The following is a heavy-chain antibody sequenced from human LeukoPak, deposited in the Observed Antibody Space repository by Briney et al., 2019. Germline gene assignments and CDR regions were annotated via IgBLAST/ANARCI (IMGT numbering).Heavy chain of an antibody. CDR1: GFAFSSYA. Sequence: GGSLRLSCAASGFAFSSYAMNWVRQAPGKGLEWVSFITGNGGTTYYADSVKGRFTVSRDNSKNTLYVQLNSLRAEDTAVYYCASLVVVPAEDVWGQGTTVTVSS. CDR2: ITGNGGTT. D-gene: IGHD2-2*01. V-gene: IGHV3-23*01. J-gene: IGHJ6*02. CDR3: ASLVVVPAEDV.